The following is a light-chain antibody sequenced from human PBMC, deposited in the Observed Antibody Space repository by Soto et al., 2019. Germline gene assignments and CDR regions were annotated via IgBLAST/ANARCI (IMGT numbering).Light chain of an antibody. CDR3: SSYTSINTFGV. J-gene: IGLJ1*01. V-gene: IGLV2-14*01. CDR2: DVS. Sequence: QSALTQPASVSGSPGQSITISCTGTSSDVGGYNYVSWYQQHPGKAPKLMIYDVSNRPSGVSNRFSGSKSGNTASLTISGLQAEDEADYYCSSYTSINTFGVFGTGTKLTVL. CDR1: SSDVGGYNY.